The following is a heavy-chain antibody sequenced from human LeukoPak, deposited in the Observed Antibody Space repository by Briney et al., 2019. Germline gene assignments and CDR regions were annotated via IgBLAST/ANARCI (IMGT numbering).Heavy chain of an antibody. Sequence: ASVKVSCKASGGTFSSYAISWVRQAPGQGLEWMGGIIPICGTANYAQKFQGRVTITADESTSTAYMELSSLRSEDTAVYYCARDSKVLLWFGEPKMGNWFDPWGQGTLVTVSS. CDR1: GGTFSSYA. D-gene: IGHD3-10*01. CDR2: IIPICGTA. CDR3: ARDSKVLLWFGEPKMGNWFDP. J-gene: IGHJ5*02. V-gene: IGHV1-69*13.